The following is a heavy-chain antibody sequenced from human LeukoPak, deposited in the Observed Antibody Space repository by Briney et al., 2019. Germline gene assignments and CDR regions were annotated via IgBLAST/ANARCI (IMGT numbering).Heavy chain of an antibody. CDR3: ARAINDDSSGYYQIDY. J-gene: IGHJ4*02. Sequence: SETLSLTCTVSGGSISSYYWSWIRQPPGKGLEWIGYIYYSGSTNYNPSLKSRVTISVDTSKNQFSLKLSSVTAADTAVYYCARAINDDSSGYYQIDYWGQGTLVTVSS. CDR1: GGSISSYY. V-gene: IGHV4-59*01. D-gene: IGHD3-22*01. CDR2: IYYSGST.